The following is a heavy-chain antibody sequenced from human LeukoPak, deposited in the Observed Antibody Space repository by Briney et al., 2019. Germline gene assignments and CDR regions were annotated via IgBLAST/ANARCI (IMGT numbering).Heavy chain of an antibody. D-gene: IGHD3-3*02. Sequence: ASVKVSCKASGGTFSSYAISWMRQAPGQGLEWMGGIIPIFGTANYAQKFQGRVTITADKSTSTAYMELSSLRSEDTAVYFCATFLEPGYFDSWGQGTLVTVSS. CDR3: ATFLEPGYFDS. J-gene: IGHJ4*02. CDR2: IIPIFGTA. CDR1: GGTFSSYA. V-gene: IGHV1-69*06.